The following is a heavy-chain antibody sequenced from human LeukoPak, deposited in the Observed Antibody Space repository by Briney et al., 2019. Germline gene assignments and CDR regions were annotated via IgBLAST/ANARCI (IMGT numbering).Heavy chain of an antibody. V-gene: IGHV3-23*01. CDR1: GFTFSNYA. D-gene: IGHD2-21*02. J-gene: IGHJ6*02. CDR3: MMSLTAHYYYGMDV. Sequence: PGGSLRLSCAASGFTFSNYAMSRVRQTPEKGLEWVSGIINSGGSTYYRDSVKGRFTISRDNSKDTLYLQMNSLRAEDTAVYHCMMSLTAHYYYGMDVWGQGTTVTVSS. CDR2: IINSGGST.